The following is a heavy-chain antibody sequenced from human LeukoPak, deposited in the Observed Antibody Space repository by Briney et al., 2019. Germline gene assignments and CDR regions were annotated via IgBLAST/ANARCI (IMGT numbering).Heavy chain of an antibody. J-gene: IGHJ4*02. D-gene: IGHD3-10*01. CDR3: ARYGYGLDY. Sequence: GGSLRLSCAASGFTFRSYDMNWVRQAPGKGLEWVSYISSSASTIYYADSVKGRFTISRDNAKNSLYLQMNSLRAEDTAVYYCARYGYGLDYWGQGNLVTASS. CDR2: ISSSASTI. V-gene: IGHV3-48*03. CDR1: GFTFRSYD.